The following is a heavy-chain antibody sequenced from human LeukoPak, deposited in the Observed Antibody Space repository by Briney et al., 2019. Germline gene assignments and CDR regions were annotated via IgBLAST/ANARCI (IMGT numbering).Heavy chain of an antibody. D-gene: IGHD2-2*01. CDR2: INPNSGGT. J-gene: IGHJ6*02. CDR1: GYYSTSAY. Sequence: ASVKVSCKASGYYSTSAYMHWVRQAPGQGLEWMGWINPNSGGTNYAQKFQGRVTMTRDTSISTAYMELSRLRSDDTAVYYCARAPRLLVVPAATDVGGQGTTVTVSS. CDR3: ARAPRLLVVPAATDV. V-gene: IGHV1-2*02.